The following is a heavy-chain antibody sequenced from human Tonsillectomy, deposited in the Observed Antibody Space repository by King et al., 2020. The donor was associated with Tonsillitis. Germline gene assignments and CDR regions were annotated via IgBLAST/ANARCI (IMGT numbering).Heavy chain of an antibody. CDR2: ISYDGSNK. D-gene: IGHD2-21*02. V-gene: IGHV3-30*18. Sequence: VQLVQSGGGVVQPGRSLRLSCAASGFTFSSYGMHWVRQAPGKGLEWVAVISYDGSNKYYADSVKGRFTISRDNSKNTLYLQVNSLRAEDTAVYYCAKAAIVVVTDNDYFDYWGQGTLVTVSS. CDR1: GFTFSSYG. CDR3: AKAAIVVVTDNDYFDY. J-gene: IGHJ4*02.